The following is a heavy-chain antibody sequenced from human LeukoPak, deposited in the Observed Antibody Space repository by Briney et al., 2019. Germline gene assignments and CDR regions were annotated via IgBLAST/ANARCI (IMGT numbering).Heavy chain of an antibody. V-gene: IGHV1-18*04. CDR2: ISAYNGNT. Sequence: ASVTVCFKASAYTFTIYGISWVRQAPGQGLEWMGWISAYNGNTNYAQKLQGRVSMTTDTPTSTAYMELRSLRSDDTAVYYCARKKAGTRGNWFDPWGQGTLVTVSS. CDR1: AYTFTIYG. D-gene: IGHD3-10*01. CDR3: ARKKAGTRGNWFDP. J-gene: IGHJ5*02.